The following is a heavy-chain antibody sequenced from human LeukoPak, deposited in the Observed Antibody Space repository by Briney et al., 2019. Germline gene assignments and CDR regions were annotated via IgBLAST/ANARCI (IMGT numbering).Heavy chain of an antibody. CDR3: ASQYGSGHYHFDY. V-gene: IGHV4-34*01. CDR1: GGSSSGYY. CDR2: INHSGST. D-gene: IGHD3-10*01. J-gene: IGHJ4*02. Sequence: SETLSLTCAVYGGSSSGYYWSWIRQPPGKGLEWIGEINHSGSTKYNPSLKSRVTILVDKSKNQFSLKLSSVTAADTAVYFCASQYGSGHYHFDYWGQGTLVFVSP.